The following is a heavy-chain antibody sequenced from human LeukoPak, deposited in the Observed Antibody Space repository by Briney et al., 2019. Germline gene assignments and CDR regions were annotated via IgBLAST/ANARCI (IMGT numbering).Heavy chain of an antibody. D-gene: IGHD3-9*01. Sequence: GASVKVSCKASGYTFTGYYIHWVRQAPGQGLEWMGRINPNSGDTNYAQEFQGRVTMTRDTSTSIAYMDLSRLRSDDTAVYYCAREGGVLRSFDWSPRHWGQGTLVTVSS. CDR1: GYTFTGYY. CDR3: AREGGVLRSFDWSPRH. CDR2: INPNSGDT. V-gene: IGHV1-2*06. J-gene: IGHJ4*02.